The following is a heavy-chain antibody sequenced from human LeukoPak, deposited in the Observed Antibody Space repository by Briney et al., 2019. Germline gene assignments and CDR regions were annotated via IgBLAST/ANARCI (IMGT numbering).Heavy chain of an antibody. D-gene: IGHD6-13*01. CDR1: GFTFSSYS. Sequence: PGGSLRLSCAASGFTFSSYSMNWVRQAPGKGLEWIGIIYYSGSTYYNPSLKSRVTISVDTSKNQFSLKLSSVTAADTAVYYCARVKIAAAGTPHLVDYWGQGTLVTVSS. CDR3: ARVKIAAAGTPHLVDY. V-gene: IGHV4-39*07. CDR2: IYYSGST. J-gene: IGHJ4*02.